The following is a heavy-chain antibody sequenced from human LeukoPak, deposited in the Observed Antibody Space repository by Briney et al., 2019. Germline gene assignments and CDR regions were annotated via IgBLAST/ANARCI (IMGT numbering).Heavy chain of an antibody. Sequence: PGGSLRLSCAASGFTFSSYAMHWVRQAPGKGLEYVSAISSNGGSTYYANSVKGRFTISRDNSKSTLYLQMGSLRAEDMAVYYCARNRVIAAAGIHYYYYGMDVWGQGTTVTVSS. CDR1: GFTFSSYA. V-gene: IGHV3-64*01. D-gene: IGHD6-13*01. CDR2: ISSNGGST. CDR3: ARNRVIAAAGIHYYYYGMDV. J-gene: IGHJ6*02.